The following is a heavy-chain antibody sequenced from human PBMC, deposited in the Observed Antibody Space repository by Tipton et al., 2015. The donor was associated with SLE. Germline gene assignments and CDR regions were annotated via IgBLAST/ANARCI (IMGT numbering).Heavy chain of an antibody. CDR1: GGSFSGYY. Sequence: LRLSCAVYGGSFSGYYWSWIRQPPGKGLEWIGEINHSGSTNYNPSLKSRVTISVDTSKDQFSLNLTSVTGADTAVYYCARENYWSFDNWGQGTLVTVSS. J-gene: IGHJ4*02. D-gene: IGHD1-1*01. V-gene: IGHV4-34*09. CDR3: ARENYWSFDN. CDR2: INHSGST.